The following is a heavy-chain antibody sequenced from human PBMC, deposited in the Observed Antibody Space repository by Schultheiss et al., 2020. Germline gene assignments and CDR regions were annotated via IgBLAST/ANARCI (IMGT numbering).Heavy chain of an antibody. D-gene: IGHD3-10*01. CDR2: INTNRGNP. CDR3: ARVSFGGSGSTPNWLFDP. CDR1: GYIFSDYA. J-gene: IGHJ5*02. V-gene: IGHV7-4-1*02. Sequence: ASVKVSCKASGYIFSDYALNWVRQAPGQGLEWMAWINTNRGNPTYAPAFTGRFVFSLDTSASTAYLQINSLKPEDTAVYYCARVSFGGSGSTPNWLFDPWGQGTLVTVSS.